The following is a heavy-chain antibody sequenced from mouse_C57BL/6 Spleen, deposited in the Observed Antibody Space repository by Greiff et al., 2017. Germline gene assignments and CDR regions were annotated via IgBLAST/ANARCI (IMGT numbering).Heavy chain of an antibody. V-gene: IGHV3-6*01. D-gene: IGHD1-1*02. CDR2: ISYDGSN. Sequence: EVQLVESGPGLVKPSQSLSLTCSVTGYSITSGYYWNWIRQFPGNKLEWVGYISYDGSNNYNPSLKNRISMTRDTSENPFFRKLNSVTTEDTATYDCARGEGLFHWYFDVWGTGTTVTVSS. CDR1: GYSITSGYY. J-gene: IGHJ1*03. CDR3: ARGEGLFHWYFDV.